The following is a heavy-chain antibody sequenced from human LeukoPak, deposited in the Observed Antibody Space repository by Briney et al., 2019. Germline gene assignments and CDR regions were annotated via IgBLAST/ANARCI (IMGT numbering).Heavy chain of an antibody. V-gene: IGHV3-30*04. CDR3: ARATFAIAAATYFQH. J-gene: IGHJ1*01. CDR1: GFIFSSYA. D-gene: IGHD6-13*01. CDR2: ISYDGGNK. Sequence: PGGSLRLSCAASGFIFSSYAMHWVRQAPGKGLEWVAVISYDGGNKYYADSVKGRFTISRDNSRNTLYLQMNSLRAEDTAVYYCARATFAIAAATYFQHWGQGTLVTVSS.